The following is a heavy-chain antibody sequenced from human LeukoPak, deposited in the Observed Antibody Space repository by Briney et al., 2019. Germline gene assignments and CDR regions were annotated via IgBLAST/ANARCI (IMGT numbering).Heavy chain of an antibody. CDR2: IKQDGSEK. Sequence: PGGSLRLSCAASGFTFSSYWMSWVRQAPGKGLEGVANIKQDGSEKYYVDSVKGRFTISRDNAKNSLYLQMNSLRAEDTAVYYCAREIRRSYGLTPFDYWGQGTLVTVSS. V-gene: IGHV3-7*01. CDR1: GFTFSSYW. CDR3: AREIRRSYGLTPFDY. J-gene: IGHJ4*02. D-gene: IGHD5-18*01.